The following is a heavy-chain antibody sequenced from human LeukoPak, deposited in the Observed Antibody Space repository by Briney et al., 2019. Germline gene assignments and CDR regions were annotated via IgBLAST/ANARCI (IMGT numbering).Heavy chain of an antibody. V-gene: IGHV1-69*13. Sequence: ASVKVSCKASGGTSSSYAISWVRQAPGQGLEWMGGIIPIFGTANYAQKFQGRVTITADESTSTAYMELSSLRSEDTAVYYCARDGMSGSYLGVDYWGQGTLVTVSS. CDR1: GGTSSSYA. D-gene: IGHD1-26*01. J-gene: IGHJ4*02. CDR2: IIPIFGTA. CDR3: ARDGMSGSYLGVDY.